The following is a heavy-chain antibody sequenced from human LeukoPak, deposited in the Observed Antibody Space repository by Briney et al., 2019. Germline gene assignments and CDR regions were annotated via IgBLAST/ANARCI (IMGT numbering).Heavy chain of an antibody. CDR2: IWYDGSNK. CDR1: GFTFSSYG. V-gene: IGHV3-33*01. Sequence: PGGSLRLSCAASGFTFSSYGMHWVRQAPGKGLEWVAVIWYDGSNKYYADSVKGRFTISRDNSKNTLYLQMNSLRAEDTAVYYCARDLNLLPFDYWGQGTLVTVSS. CDR3: ARDLNLLPFDY. D-gene: IGHD3-22*01. J-gene: IGHJ4*02.